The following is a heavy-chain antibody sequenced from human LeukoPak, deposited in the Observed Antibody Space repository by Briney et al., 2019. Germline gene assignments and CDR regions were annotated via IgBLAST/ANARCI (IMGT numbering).Heavy chain of an antibody. V-gene: IGHV4-61*02. CDR2: IYTSGST. Sequence: SQTLSLTCTVSGGSISSGSYYWSWIRQPAGKGLEWIGRIYTSGSTNYNPSLKSRVTISVDTSKNQFSLKLSSVTAADTAVYYCARLLRVGYCSTTTCNWFDPWGQGTLVTVSS. J-gene: IGHJ5*02. D-gene: IGHD2-2*03. CDR1: GGSISSGSYY. CDR3: ARLLRVGYCSTTTCNWFDP.